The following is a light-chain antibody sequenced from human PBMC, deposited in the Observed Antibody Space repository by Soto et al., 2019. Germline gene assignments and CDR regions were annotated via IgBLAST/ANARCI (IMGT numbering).Light chain of an antibody. CDR1: QSVSSY. V-gene: IGKV3-11*01. J-gene: IGKJ4*01. Sequence: EIVLTQSPATLSLSPGEEATLSCRASQSVSSYLAWYQQKPGQAPRLLIYDASKRATGIPARFSGSGSGTDFTFIISSLEPEDFAVYYCQRRSGWPLTFGGGTKVDIK. CDR2: DAS. CDR3: QRRSGWPLT.